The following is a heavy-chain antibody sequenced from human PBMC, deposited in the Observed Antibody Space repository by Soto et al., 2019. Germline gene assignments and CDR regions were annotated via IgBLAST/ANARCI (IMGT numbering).Heavy chain of an antibody. CDR3: ARNRYQPPYYYYYGMDV. V-gene: IGHV3-33*01. CDR2: IWYDGSNK. CDR1: GFTFSSYG. D-gene: IGHD2-2*01. Sequence: GGSLRLSCAASGFTFSSYGMHWVRQAPGKGLEWVAVIWYDGSNKYYADSVKGRFTISRDNSKNTLYLQMNSLRAEDTAVYYCARNRYQPPYYYYYGMDVWGQGTTVTVSS. J-gene: IGHJ6*02.